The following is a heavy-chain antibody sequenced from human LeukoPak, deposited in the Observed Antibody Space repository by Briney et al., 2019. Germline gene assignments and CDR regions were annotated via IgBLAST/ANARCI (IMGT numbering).Heavy chain of an antibody. J-gene: IGHJ4*02. CDR3: AKGIMGGGVKIFDY. Sequence: GGSLRLSCAGSGFTFGNYAMTWVRQSPGKGLEWVSALSSSGGSTYYADSVKGRFSISRDNSENTLYLQLNSLRAEDTAVYYCAKGIMGGGVKIFDYWGQGTLVTVAS. V-gene: IGHV3-23*01. CDR2: LSSSGGST. CDR1: GFTFGNYA. D-gene: IGHD3-10*01.